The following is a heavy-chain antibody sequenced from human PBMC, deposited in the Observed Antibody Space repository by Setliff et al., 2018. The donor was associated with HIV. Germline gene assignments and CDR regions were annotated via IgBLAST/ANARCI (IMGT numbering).Heavy chain of an antibody. D-gene: IGHD5-18*01. CDR1: GYTFTGYY. CDR2: IRNKANSFTI. Sequence: SCKASGYTFTGYYVHWVRQAPGQGLEWVGRIRNKANSFTIEYAASVRGRFTISKDESKNFLFLQMNSLKTEDTAVYYCARNQGNSFGQGFDYWGQGTLVTVSS. J-gene: IGHJ4*02. CDR3: ARNQGNSFGQGFDY. V-gene: IGHV3-72*01.